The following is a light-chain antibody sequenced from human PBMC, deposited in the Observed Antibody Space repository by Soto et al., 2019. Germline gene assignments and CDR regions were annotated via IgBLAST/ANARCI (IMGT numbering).Light chain of an antibody. J-gene: IGKJ4*01. Sequence: DTQMTQSPSSLSASVGDRVTITCQASQDISNYLNWYQQKPGKAPKLLFYDASNLETGVPSRFSGSGSGTDFTFTISSLQPEDIATYYCQQYDNLPLTFGGGTKVDIK. CDR2: DAS. CDR1: QDISNY. V-gene: IGKV1-33*01. CDR3: QQYDNLPLT.